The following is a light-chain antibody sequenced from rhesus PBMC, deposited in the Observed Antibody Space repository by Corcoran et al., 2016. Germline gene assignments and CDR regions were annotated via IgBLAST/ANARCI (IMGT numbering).Light chain of an antibody. CDR3: QQGYSYPWT. V-gene: IGKV1S9*01. Sequence: DIQMTQSPSSLSASVGDRVTITCQASQSLSNYLNWYQQKPGKIPKLLIYRASSLQSGIPSRFSGSGSWTGFTLTISSLQPEDFATYYCQQGYSYPWTFGQGTKVEIK. J-gene: IGKJ1*01. CDR2: RAS. CDR1: QSLSNY.